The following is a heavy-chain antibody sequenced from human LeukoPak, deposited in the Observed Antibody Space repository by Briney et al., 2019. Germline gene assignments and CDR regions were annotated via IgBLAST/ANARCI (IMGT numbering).Heavy chain of an antibody. J-gene: IGHJ6*04. D-gene: IGHD6-13*01. V-gene: IGHV3-23*01. CDR3: AKDQPVWGIAAVSV. CDR2: ISGSGGST. CDR1: GFTFSSYA. Sequence: GGSLRLSCAASGFTFSSYAMSWVRQAPGKGLEWVSAISGSGGSTYYADSVKGRFTISRDNSKNTLHLQMNSLRAEDTAVYYCAKDQPVWGIAAVSVWGKGTTVTVSS.